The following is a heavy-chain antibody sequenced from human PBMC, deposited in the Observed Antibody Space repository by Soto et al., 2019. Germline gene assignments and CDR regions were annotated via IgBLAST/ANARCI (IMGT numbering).Heavy chain of an antibody. D-gene: IGHD3-9*01. J-gene: IGHJ5*02. Sequence: GESLKISCKGSGYSFTSYWIGWVRQMPGKGLEWMGIIYPGDSDTRYSPSFQGQVTISADKSISTAYLQWSSLKASDTAMYYCARHTRRVVRYFDWFPGMGTNNWFDPWGQGTLVTVSS. CDR1: GYSFTSYW. CDR3: ARHTRRVVRYFDWFPGMGTNNWFDP. CDR2: IYPGDSDT. V-gene: IGHV5-51*01.